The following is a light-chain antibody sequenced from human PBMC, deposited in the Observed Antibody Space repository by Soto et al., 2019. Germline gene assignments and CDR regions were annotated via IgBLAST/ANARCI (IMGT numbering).Light chain of an antibody. J-gene: IGLJ1*01. CDR1: SSDVGAYNF. Sequence: QSVLTQPASVSGSPGQSITISWTGTSSDVGAYNFVSWYQQHPGKAPKFIIYEVSNRPSGVSNRFSGSKSGNTASLTISGLQAADEADYYCCSYADIYNYIFGTGTKVTVL. CDR3: CSYADIYNYI. V-gene: IGLV2-14*01. CDR2: EVS.